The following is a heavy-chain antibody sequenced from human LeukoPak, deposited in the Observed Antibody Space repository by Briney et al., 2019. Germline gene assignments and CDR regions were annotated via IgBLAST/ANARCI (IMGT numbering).Heavy chain of an antibody. V-gene: IGHV1-2*02. J-gene: IGHJ4*02. CDR3: ARDLGGSYSYFDY. D-gene: IGHD1-26*01. Sequence: ASVKVSCKASGYTFTGYYMHWVRQAPGQGLEWMGWINPNSGGTNYAQKFQGRVTMTRDTSISTAYMELSRLRSDDTAAYYCARDLGGSYSYFDYWGQGTLVTVSS. CDR2: INPNSGGT. CDR1: GYTFTGYY.